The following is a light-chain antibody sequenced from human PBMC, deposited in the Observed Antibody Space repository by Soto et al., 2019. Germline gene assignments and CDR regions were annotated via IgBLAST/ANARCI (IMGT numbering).Light chain of an antibody. V-gene: IGKV4-1*01. CDR2: WAF. CDR1: QSLLDSSNNKNY. J-gene: IGKJ4*01. CDR3: KQYYNTNPLP. Sequence: DIVMTQSPESLTASLGERATINCRSSQSLLDSSNNKNYLAWFQKKPGQSPKLLIYWAFTRESGVPDRFSGSGSGTDFTLTISSLQAEEVAVYYCKQYYNTNPLPFGGGTKVEI.